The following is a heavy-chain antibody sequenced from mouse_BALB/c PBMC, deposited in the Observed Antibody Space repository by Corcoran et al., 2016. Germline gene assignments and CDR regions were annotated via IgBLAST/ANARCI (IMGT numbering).Heavy chain of an antibody. Sequence: EIQLQQSGPELMKPGASVKISCKASGYSFTSYYMHWVKQSHGKSLEWIGYIDPFNGGTSYNQKFKGNATLTVDKSSSTAYIHLSSLTSEDSAVYYCARDPTGTADYFDYWGQGTTLTVSS. J-gene: IGHJ2*01. CDR3: ARDPTGTADYFDY. D-gene: IGHD4-1*02. CDR2: IDPFNGGT. V-gene: IGHV1S135*01. CDR1: GYSFTSYY.